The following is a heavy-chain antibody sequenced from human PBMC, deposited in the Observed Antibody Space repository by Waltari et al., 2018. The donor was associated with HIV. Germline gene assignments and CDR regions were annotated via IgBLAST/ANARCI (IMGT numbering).Heavy chain of an antibody. Sequence: VQLQESCPGLVTPSETLSPTCTVAGYSISSGHYWGWIGQRHGKGLEWIGSIYPNGETDYNPSFNTRLIISVETSKNQVSLILRSVTAADTALYYCARRGDYLWDWYFDLWGRGTLVTVSP. D-gene: IGHD4-17*01. CDR3: ARRGDYLWDWYFDL. J-gene: IGHJ2*01. CDR1: GYSISSGHY. CDR2: IYPNGET. V-gene: IGHV4-38-2*02.